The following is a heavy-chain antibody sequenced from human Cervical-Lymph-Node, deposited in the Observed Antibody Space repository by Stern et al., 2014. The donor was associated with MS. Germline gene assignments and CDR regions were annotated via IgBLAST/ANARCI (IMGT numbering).Heavy chain of an antibody. CDR1: GGSISSGGYY. V-gene: IGHV4-31*03. CDR2: IYYSGST. Sequence: QMQLVQSGPGLVKPSQTLSLTCTVSGGSISSGGYYWSWIRQHPGKGLEWIGYIYYSGSTYYNPSLKSRVTISVDTSKNQFSLKLSSVTAADTAVYYCARDRRYSSSSYWFDPWGQGTLVTVSS. CDR3: ARDRRYSSSSYWFDP. D-gene: IGHD6-6*01. J-gene: IGHJ5*02.